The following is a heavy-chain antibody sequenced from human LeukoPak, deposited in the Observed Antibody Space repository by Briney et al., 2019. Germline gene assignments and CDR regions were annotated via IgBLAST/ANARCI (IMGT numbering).Heavy chain of an antibody. V-gene: IGHV1-2*02. Sequence: ASVKVSCKASGYTFTGYYMHWVRQAPGQGLEWMGWINPNSGGTNYAQKFQGRVTMTRDTSISTAYMELSRLRSDDTAVYYCARVYGSGSPPDYWGQGTLVTVSS. J-gene: IGHJ4*02. D-gene: IGHD3-10*01. CDR2: INPNSGGT. CDR3: ARVYGSGSPPDY. CDR1: GYTFTGYY.